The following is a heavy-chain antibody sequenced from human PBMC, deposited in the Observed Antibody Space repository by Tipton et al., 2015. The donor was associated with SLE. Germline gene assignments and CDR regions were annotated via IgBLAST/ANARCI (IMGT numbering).Heavy chain of an antibody. CDR2: ISGSGGST. Sequence: SLRLSCAASGFTFSSYAMSWVRQAPGKGLEWVSAISGSGGSTYYADSVKGRFTISRDNSKNTLYLQMNSLRAEDTAVYYCAKFSVRGITIFGVAPFDYWGQGTLVTVSS. CDR1: GFTFSSYA. D-gene: IGHD3-3*01. J-gene: IGHJ4*02. CDR3: AKFSVRGITIFGVAPFDY. V-gene: IGHV3-23*01.